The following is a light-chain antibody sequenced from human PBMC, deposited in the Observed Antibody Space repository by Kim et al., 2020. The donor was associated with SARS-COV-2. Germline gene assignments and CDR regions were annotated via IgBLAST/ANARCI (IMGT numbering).Light chain of an antibody. CDR2: GTS. Sequence: EIMMTQSPATLSVSPGERATLSCRASQSVSSNLAWYQQKPGQAPRLLIYGTSTRATDIPARVSGSGSGTEFTLTISSLQSEDFAVYYCQQYNDWPWTFGQGTKVDIK. CDR1: QSVSSN. CDR3: QQYNDWPWT. V-gene: IGKV3-15*01. J-gene: IGKJ1*01.